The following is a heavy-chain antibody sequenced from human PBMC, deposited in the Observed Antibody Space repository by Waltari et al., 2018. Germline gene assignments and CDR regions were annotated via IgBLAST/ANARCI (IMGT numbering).Heavy chain of an antibody. Sequence: EVQLVQSGAEVIKPGDSLKISCKTSGYRFTNYWIGWVRQRSGKGLEGMGIRSPGDSDNQYENRYSPAFQGQGTISADNSINTAYVEWASLKASDTALYFCVSHIDGPVLREGDCWGQGTQVTVS. V-gene: IGHV5-51*01. D-gene: IGHD3-16*02. J-gene: IGHJ4*02. CDR3: VSHIDGPVLREGDC. CDR1: GYRFTNYW. CDR2: RSPGDSDNQYEN.